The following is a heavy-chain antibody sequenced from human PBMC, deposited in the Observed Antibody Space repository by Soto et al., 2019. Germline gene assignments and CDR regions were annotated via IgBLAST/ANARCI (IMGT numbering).Heavy chain of an antibody. V-gene: IGHV4-39*01. CDR1: GGSISSSSYY. CDR2: IYYSGST. CDR3: ARQKHDYIWGSYRLNWFDP. J-gene: IGHJ5*02. D-gene: IGHD3-16*02. Sequence: SETLSLTCTVSGGSISSSSYYWGWIRQPPGKGLEWIGSIYYSGSTYYNPSLKSRVTISVDTSKNQFSLKLSSVTAADTAVYYCARQKHDYIWGSYRLNWFDPCGQGTLVTASS.